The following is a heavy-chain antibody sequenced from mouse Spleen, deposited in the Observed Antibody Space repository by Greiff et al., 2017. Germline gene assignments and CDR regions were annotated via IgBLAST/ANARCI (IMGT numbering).Heavy chain of an antibody. CDR3: ARWYGSSTGAMDY. J-gene: IGHJ4*01. D-gene: IGHD1-1*01. CDR2: IDPNSGST. Sequence: VQLQQPGAELVKPGASVKLSCKASGYTFTSYWMHWVKQRPGRGLEWIGRIDPNSGSTNYNEKFKSKATLTVDKSSSTAYMQLSSLTSEDSAVYYCARWYGSSTGAMDYWGQGTSVTVSS. CDR1: GYTFTSYW. V-gene: IGHV1-62-3*01.